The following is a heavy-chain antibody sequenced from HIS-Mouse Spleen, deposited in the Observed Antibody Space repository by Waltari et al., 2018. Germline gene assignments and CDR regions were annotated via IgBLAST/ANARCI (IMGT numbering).Heavy chain of an antibody. Sequence: QLQLQESGPGLVKPSETLSLTCTVSGGPISTSSYYSGWIRPPPGKGLEWIGSIYYSGSTYYNPSLKSRVTISVDTSKNQFSLKLSSVTAADTAVYYCAREIPYSSSWYDWYFDLWGRGTLVTVSS. J-gene: IGHJ2*01. D-gene: IGHD6-13*01. CDR3: AREIPYSSSWYDWYFDL. CDR2: IYYSGST. CDR1: GGPISTSSYY. V-gene: IGHV4-39*07.